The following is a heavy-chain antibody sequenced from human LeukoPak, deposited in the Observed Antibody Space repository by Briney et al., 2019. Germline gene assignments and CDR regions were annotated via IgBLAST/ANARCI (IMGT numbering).Heavy chain of an antibody. CDR2: ISGSGGST. J-gene: IGHJ1*01. D-gene: IGHD6-13*01. CDR3: AKYSAAVTVEYFQH. V-gene: IGHV3-23*01. Sequence: PGGSLRLSCAASGFTFSSYAMSWVRQAPGKGLERVSAISGSGGSTYYADSVKGRFTISRDNYKNTLYLQMNNQRAEDTAVYYCAKYSAAVTVEYFQHWGQGTLVTVSS. CDR1: GFTFSSYA.